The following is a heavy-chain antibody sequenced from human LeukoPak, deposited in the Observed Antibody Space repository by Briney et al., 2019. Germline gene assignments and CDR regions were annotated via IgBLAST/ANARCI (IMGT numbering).Heavy chain of an antibody. Sequence: ASVKVSCKVSGYTLTELSMHWVRQAPGEGLHWMGGFDPENGETIYAQKFQGRVTMTEDTSTDTAYMELNSLRSEDTAVYYCANAYSSLYYFYYWGQGTLVTVS. CDR2: FDPENGET. CDR3: ANAYSSLYYFYY. CDR1: GYTLTELS. D-gene: IGHD6-6*01. J-gene: IGHJ4*02. V-gene: IGHV1-24*01.